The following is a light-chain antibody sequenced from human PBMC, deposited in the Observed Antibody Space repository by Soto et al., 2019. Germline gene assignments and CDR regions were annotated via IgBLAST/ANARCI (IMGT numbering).Light chain of an antibody. CDR1: SSDVGGYNY. V-gene: IGLV2-14*01. CDR2: EDS. CDR3: NSYTTSSTRV. J-gene: IGLJ3*02. Sequence: QSALTQPASVSGSPGQSITISCTGTSSDVGGYNYVSWYQQYPGKAPKLMIYEDSIRPSGVSNRFSGSKSGNTASLTISGLQAEDEADYYCNSYTTSSTRVFGGGTKLTVL.